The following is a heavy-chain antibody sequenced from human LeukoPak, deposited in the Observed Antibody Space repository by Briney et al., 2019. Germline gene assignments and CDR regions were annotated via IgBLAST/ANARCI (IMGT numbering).Heavy chain of an antibody. V-gene: IGHV3-64D*06. CDR2: ISSNGGST. Sequence: GGSLRLSCSASGFTFSSYAMHWVRQAPGKGLEYVSAISSNGGSTYYADSVKGRFTISRDNSKNTLYLQMSSLRAEDTAVYYCVKESEVTMVRGVPYVDYGGQGTLVTVSS. CDR3: VKESEVTMVRGVPYVDY. J-gene: IGHJ4*02. CDR1: GFTFSSYA. D-gene: IGHD3-10*01.